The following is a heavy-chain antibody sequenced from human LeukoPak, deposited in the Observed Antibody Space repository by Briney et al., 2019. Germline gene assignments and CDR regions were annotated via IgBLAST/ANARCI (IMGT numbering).Heavy chain of an antibody. D-gene: IGHD6-19*01. Sequence: GGSLRLSCAASGFTFSSYSMNWARQAPGKGLEWVSSISSSSSYIYYADSVKGRFTISRDNAKNSLYLQMNSLRAEDTAVYYCARVLAVAGHFDYWGQGTLATVSS. CDR1: GFTFSSYS. CDR2: ISSSSSYI. V-gene: IGHV3-21*01. J-gene: IGHJ4*02. CDR3: ARVLAVAGHFDY.